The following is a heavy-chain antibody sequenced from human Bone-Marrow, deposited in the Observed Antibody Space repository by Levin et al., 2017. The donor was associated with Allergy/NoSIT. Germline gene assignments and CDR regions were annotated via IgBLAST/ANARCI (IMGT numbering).Heavy chain of an antibody. V-gene: IGHV3-23*01. CDR1: GFTFSTYA. CDR2: ISGSGGST. J-gene: IGHJ4*02. D-gene: IGHD3-16*01. Sequence: PGESLKISCAASGFTFSTYAMNWVRQAPGKGLEWVSGISGSGGSTYSADSVKGRFTISRDNSKNTLYLQMNSLRAEDTAVYYCAKDWGYWGQGTLVTVSS. CDR3: AKDWGY.